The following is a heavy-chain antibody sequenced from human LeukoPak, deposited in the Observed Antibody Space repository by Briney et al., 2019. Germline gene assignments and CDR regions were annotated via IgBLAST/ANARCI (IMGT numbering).Heavy chain of an antibody. CDR1: GGSISSTSYY. CDR3: ARTTEGCCSSASCFGFSYSYYMDV. Sequence: MSSETLSLTCVVSGGSISSTSYYWSWIRKPPGKGLEWIGEINHSGSTNNHPSVKSRVTISVDTSKNQSSLKLSSVIAADTAVYYCARTTEGCCSSASCFGFSYSYYMDVWGKGTTVTISS. V-gene: IGHV4-39*07. J-gene: IGHJ6*03. D-gene: IGHD2-2*01. CDR2: INHSGST.